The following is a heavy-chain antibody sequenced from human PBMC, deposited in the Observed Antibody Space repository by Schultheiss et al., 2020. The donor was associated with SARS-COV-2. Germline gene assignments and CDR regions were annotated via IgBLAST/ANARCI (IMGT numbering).Heavy chain of an antibody. CDR1: GFSFSGSG. Sequence: GGSLRLSCVTSGFSFSGSGIYWVRQASGKGLEWVGRIRSKARNYATTYAASVKGRFIISRDESRNTSYLQKNSLKIEDTAVYYCTRNSTSSGWFDPWGQGTLVTVSS. J-gene: IGHJ5*02. D-gene: IGHD6-6*01. CDR3: TRNSTSSGWFDP. CDR2: IRSKARNYAT. V-gene: IGHV3-73*01.